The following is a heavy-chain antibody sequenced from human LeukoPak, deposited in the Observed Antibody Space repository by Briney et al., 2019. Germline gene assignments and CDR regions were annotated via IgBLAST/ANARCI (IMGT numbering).Heavy chain of an antibody. CDR3: ARHPDGSLSLDY. J-gene: IGHJ4*02. Sequence: GGSLRLSCVASGFSFSDYYVSWIRQAPGKGLEWVSYISSSGSHTNYADSVTGRFTISRNNAKKSLHLQMNSLRAEDTAVYYCARHPDGSLSLDYWGQGTLVTVSS. V-gene: IGHV3-11*03. CDR2: ISSSGSHT. CDR1: GFSFSDYY. D-gene: IGHD1-26*01.